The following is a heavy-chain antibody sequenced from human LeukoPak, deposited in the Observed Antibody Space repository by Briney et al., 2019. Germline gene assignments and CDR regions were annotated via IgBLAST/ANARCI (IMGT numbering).Heavy chain of an antibody. CDR1: GFTFSSYG. CDR2: ISYDGSNK. Sequence: GGSLRLSCAASGFTFSSYGMHWVRQAPGKGLEWVAVISYDGSNKYYVDSVKGRFTISRDNSKNTLYLQMNSLRAEDTAAYYCAKDLGGLHYFDYWGQGTLVTVSS. CDR3: AKDLGGLHYFDY. D-gene: IGHD3-16*01. J-gene: IGHJ4*02. V-gene: IGHV3-30*18.